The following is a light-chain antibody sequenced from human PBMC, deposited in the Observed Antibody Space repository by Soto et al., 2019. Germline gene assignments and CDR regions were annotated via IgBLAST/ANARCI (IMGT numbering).Light chain of an antibody. V-gene: IGKV3-20*01. CDR2: GTS. CDR1: QSVSSN. Sequence: EIVMTQSPATLSVSPGERATLSCRASQSVSSNLGRYQQKPGQAPRLLIYGTSSRATGIPDRFSGSGSGTDLTLTISRLEPEDFAVYYCQQYGRPFGQGTKVDIK. CDR3: QQYGRP. J-gene: IGKJ1*01.